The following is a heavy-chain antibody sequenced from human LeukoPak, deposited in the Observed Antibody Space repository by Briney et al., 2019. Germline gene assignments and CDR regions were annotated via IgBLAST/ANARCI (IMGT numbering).Heavy chain of an antibody. CDR1: DFTLSSHG. J-gene: IGHJ4*02. CDR3: ARDRAWDYLDS. CDR2: ISSDGGKK. V-gene: IGHV3-30*03. Sequence: GKSLRLSCVVSDFTLSSHGMHWVRQAPGKGLEWVAVISSDGGKKSYADSVKGRFTISRDNSKNTLYLHMDSLRVEDTAIYYCARDRAWDYLDSWDQGPLVTVSS. D-gene: IGHD1-26*01.